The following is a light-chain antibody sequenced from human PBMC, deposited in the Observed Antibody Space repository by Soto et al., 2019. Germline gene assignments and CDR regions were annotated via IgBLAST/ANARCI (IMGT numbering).Light chain of an antibody. CDR3: QQYNTYPLT. CDR1: QSISTW. CDR2: MAS. V-gene: IGKV1-5*03. Sequence: DIQMTQSPSTLSASVGDRVTITCRASQSISTWLACYQQKPGKAPKLLIYMASSLKTGVPSRFSGSGSGTEFTLSIISLQTNDFKTYYFQQYNTYPLTFRVETTVAIK. J-gene: IGKJ4*01.